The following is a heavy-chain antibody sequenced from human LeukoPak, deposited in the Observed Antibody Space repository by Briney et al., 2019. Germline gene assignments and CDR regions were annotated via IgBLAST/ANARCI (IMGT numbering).Heavy chain of an antibody. V-gene: IGHV4-59*11. J-gene: IGHJ5*02. CDR1: GGSISSHY. Sequence: SETLSLTCTVSGGSISSHYWSWIRQPPGKGLEWIGYIYYSGSTNYNPSLKSRVTISVDTSKNQFSLKLSSVTAADMAVYYCARASHSDYDFWSGPVIGWFDPWGQGTLVPVTA. CDR3: ARASHSDYDFWSGPVIGWFDP. D-gene: IGHD3-3*01. CDR2: IYYSGST.